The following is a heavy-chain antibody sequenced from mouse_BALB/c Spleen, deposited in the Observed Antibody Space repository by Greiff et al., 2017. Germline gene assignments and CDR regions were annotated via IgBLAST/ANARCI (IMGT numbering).Heavy chain of an antibody. CDR1: GDSITSGY. J-gene: IGHJ1*01. Sequence: EVKVEESGPSLVKPSQTLSLTCSVTGDSITSGYWNWIRKFPGNKLEYMGYISYSGSTYYNPSLKSRISITRDTSKNQYYLQLNSVTTEDTATYYCARKPLYGSSYWYFDVWGAGTTVTVSS. CDR3: ARKPLYGSSYWYFDV. D-gene: IGHD1-1*01. V-gene: IGHV3-8*02. CDR2: ISYSGST.